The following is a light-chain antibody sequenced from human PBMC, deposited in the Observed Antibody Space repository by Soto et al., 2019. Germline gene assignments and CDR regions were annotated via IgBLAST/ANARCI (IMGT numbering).Light chain of an antibody. Sequence: QSVLTQPPSVSGAQGQRVTISCTGSSSNIGAGYAVHWYQQRPGTAPKLLISDSDNRPSGVPDRFSGSKSGTSASLAITGLQAEDEADYYCQSYDNSHDWDVIFGGGTKVTVL. CDR1: SSNIGAGYA. CDR3: QSYDNSHDWDVI. CDR2: DSD. V-gene: IGLV1-40*01. J-gene: IGLJ2*01.